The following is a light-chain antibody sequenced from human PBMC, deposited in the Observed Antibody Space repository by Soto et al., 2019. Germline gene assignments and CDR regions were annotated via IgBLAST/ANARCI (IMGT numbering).Light chain of an antibody. Sequence: EIVLTQSPGTLSLSPGERATLSCRASQSVSSSYLAWYQQKPGQAPRRLIYGAASRATGIPDRFSGSGSGTDFTLTISRLEPEDFAVYYCQQYGSSRPITFGQGTRLEIK. V-gene: IGKV3-20*01. CDR3: QQYGSSRPIT. CDR1: QSVSSSY. CDR2: GAA. J-gene: IGKJ5*01.